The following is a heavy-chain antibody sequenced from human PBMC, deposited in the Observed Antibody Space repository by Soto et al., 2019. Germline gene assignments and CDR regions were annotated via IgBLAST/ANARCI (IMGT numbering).Heavy chain of an antibody. V-gene: IGHV5-51*01. D-gene: IGHD5-12*01. CDR2: IYPADSDT. CDR1: GYSFTSYW. J-gene: IGHJ4*02. CDR3: VRHHSGYLATHLDY. Sequence: ESLKISCKTSGYSFTSYWVAWVRQMPGKGLEWMGIIYPADSDTTYSPSFQGQVTISADKSITTTYLQWSSLKASDTAMYYCVRHHSGYLATHLDYWGQGTLVTVSS.